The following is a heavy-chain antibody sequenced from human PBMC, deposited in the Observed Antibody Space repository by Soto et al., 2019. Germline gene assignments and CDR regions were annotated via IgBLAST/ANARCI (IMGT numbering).Heavy chain of an antibody. CDR3: AKNQGVELVPLATVDWFDP. CDR1: GFIFENFG. J-gene: IGHJ5*02. D-gene: IGHD1-26*01. V-gene: IGHV3-23*01. Sequence: PGGSLRLSCAASGFIFENFGMSWFRQAPGKGRKWISSISGSGFKKYYADSVKCRFTISRDNSKSTVYLELNNLSAEDTAVYHCAKNQGVELVPLATVDWFDPWGQGAVVTVSS. CDR2: ISGSGFKK.